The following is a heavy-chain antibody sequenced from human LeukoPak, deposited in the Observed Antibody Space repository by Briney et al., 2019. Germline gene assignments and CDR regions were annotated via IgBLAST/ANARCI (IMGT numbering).Heavy chain of an antibody. D-gene: IGHD4-11*01. J-gene: IGHJ4*02. CDR3: ARDAIVRDYSNSDY. V-gene: IGHV1-69*13. Sequence: SVKVSCKASGGTFSSYAISWVRQAPGQGLEWMGGIIPIFGTANYAQKFQGRVTITADESTSTAYMELSSLRSDDTAVYYCARDAIVRDYSNSDYWGQGTLVTVSS. CDR1: GGTFSSYA. CDR2: IIPIFGTA.